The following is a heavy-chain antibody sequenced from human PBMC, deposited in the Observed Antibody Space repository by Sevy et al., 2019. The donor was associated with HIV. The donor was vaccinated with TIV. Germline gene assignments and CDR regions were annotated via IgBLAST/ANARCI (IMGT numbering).Heavy chain of an antibody. CDR3: ARQVGQLRCFGWSSGYFDY. Sequence: SETLSLTCTVSGDSISSSPYYWGWIRQSHGKGLEWIGSIYYSGSTYYNPSLTSRVPISVDASTNQFSLKLNSVTAADTAVYYCARQVGQLRCFGWSSGYFDYWGQGILVTVSS. J-gene: IGHJ4*02. V-gene: IGHV4-39*01. CDR1: GDSISSSPYY. CDR2: IYYSGST. D-gene: IGHD3-9*01.